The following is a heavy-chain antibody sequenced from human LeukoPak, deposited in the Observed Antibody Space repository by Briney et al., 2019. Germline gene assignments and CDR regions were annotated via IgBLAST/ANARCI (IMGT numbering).Heavy chain of an antibody. V-gene: IGHV3-33*06. J-gene: IGHJ4*02. D-gene: IGHD1-26*01. CDR2: IWYDGSNK. Sequence: GRSLRLSCAASGFTFSSYGMHWVRQAPGKGLEWVAVIWYDGSNKYYADSVKGRFTISRDNSKNTLYLQMNSLRAEDTAVYYCAKDGRAGRLRWELPDEWILAYFDYWGQGTLVTVSS. CDR3: AKDGRAGRLRWELPDEWILAYFDY. CDR1: GFTFSSYG.